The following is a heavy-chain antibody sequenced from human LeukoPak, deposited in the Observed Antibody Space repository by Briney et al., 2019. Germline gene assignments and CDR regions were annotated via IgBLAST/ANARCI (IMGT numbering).Heavy chain of an antibody. J-gene: IGHJ4*02. CDR1: GYTFTGYY. Sequence: ASVKVSCKASGYTFTGYYVHWVRQAPAQGLEWMGRITPNTGDTIYAQTFQGSATMTRDASISAPYLQMSSLTSDDPAIYYCARDLVGGIWSAGFWGQGTLVTVSS. CDR3: ARDLVGGIWSAGF. D-gene: IGHD3-3*01. CDR2: ITPNTGDT. V-gene: IGHV1-2*06.